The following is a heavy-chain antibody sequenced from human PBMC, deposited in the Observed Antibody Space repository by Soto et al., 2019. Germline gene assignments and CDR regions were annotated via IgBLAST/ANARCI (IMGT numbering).Heavy chain of an antibody. CDR3: ARDIFFDS. CDR2: INAGNGNT. CDR1: RYTFTSYA. J-gene: IGHJ4*02. Sequence: ASVEVSCNAPRYTFTSYAMQWVRHAPGQRLEWMGWINAGNGNTKYSQKFQGRVTITRDTSASTAYMDLSSLRSEDTAVYYVARDIFFDSWGQGTLVTVS. D-gene: IGHD3-9*01. V-gene: IGHV1-3*01.